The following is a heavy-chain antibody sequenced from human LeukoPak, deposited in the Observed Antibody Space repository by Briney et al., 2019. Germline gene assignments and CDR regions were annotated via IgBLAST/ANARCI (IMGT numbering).Heavy chain of an antibody. CDR2: IKQDGSEK. D-gene: IGHD6-13*01. CDR3: ARDGHSIAAALPSVLDY. Sequence: GGSLRLSCAASGFTFSSYWMSWVRQAPGKGLEWVANIKQDGSEKYYVDSVKGRFTISRDNAKNSLYLQMNSLRAEDTAVYYCARDGHSIAAALPSVLDYWGQGTLVTVSS. V-gene: IGHV3-7*01. CDR1: GFTFSSYW. J-gene: IGHJ4*02.